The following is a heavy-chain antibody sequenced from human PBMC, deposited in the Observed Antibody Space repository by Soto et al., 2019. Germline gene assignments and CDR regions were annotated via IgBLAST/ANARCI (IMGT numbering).Heavy chain of an antibody. J-gene: IGHJ3*02. V-gene: IGHV1-69*06. CDR2: IIPIFGTA. CDR1: GGTFSSYA. Sequence: SVKVSCKASGGTFSSYAISWVRQAPGQGLEWMGGIIPIFGTANYAQKFQGRVTITADKSTSTAYMELSSLRSEDTAVYYCALIQRIPHVLMVYEDAFDIWGQGTMVAV. CDR3: ALIQRIPHVLMVYEDAFDI. D-gene: IGHD2-8*01.